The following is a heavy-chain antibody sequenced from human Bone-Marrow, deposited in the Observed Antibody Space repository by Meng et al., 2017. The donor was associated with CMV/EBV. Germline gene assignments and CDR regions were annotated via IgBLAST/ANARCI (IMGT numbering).Heavy chain of an antibody. J-gene: IGHJ4*02. D-gene: IGHD1-7*01. V-gene: IGHV1-2*02. Sequence: SVKVSCKASGYSFTGYYIHWVRQAPGQGLEWMGWINPTSGDTIYARRFEGRVTMTRDTSISTAYMELSSLRSDDTAVFYCARWLELQNFDNWGQGTLVTVSS. CDR2: INPTSGDT. CDR3: ARWLELQNFDN. CDR1: GYSFTGYY.